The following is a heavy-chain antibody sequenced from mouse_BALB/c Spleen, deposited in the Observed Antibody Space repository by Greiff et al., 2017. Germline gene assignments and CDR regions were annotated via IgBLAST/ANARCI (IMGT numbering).Heavy chain of an antibody. CDR3: TRYRYGSSYGYFDV. CDR1: GYTFTSYY. Sequence: QVQLQQPGAELVKPGASVKLSCKASGYTFTSYYMYWVKKRPGQGLEWIGGINPSNGGTNFNEKFKSKATLTVDKSSSTAYMQLSSLTSEDSAVYYCTRYRYGSSYGYFDVWGAGTTVTVSS. V-gene: IGHV1S81*02. J-gene: IGHJ1*01. CDR2: INPSNGGT. D-gene: IGHD1-1*01.